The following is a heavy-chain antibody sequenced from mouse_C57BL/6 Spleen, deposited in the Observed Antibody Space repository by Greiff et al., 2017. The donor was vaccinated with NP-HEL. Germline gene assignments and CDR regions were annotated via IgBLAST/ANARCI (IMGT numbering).Heavy chain of an antibody. CDR2: IDPSDSYT. V-gene: IGHV1-59*01. D-gene: IGHD1-1*01. CDR1: GYTFTSYW. CDR3: AREDDYGSSYRYFDV. Sequence: QVQLQQPGAELVRPGTSVKLSCKASGYTFTSYWMHWVKQRPGQGLEWIGVIDPSDSYTNYNQKFKGKATLTVDTSSSTAYMQLSSLTSEDSAVYYCAREDDYGSSYRYFDVWGTGTTVTVSS. J-gene: IGHJ1*03.